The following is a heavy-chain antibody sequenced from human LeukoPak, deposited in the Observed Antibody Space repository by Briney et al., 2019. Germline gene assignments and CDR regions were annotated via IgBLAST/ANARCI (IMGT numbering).Heavy chain of an antibody. J-gene: IGHJ5*02. CDR1: GGTFSSYA. CDR2: IIPIFGTA. D-gene: IGHD5-24*01. CDR3: ARGGDGYRPFGTWFDP. Sequence: SVKDSCKASGGTFSSYAISWVRQAPGQGLKWMGGIIPIFGTANYAQKFQGRVTITTDESTSTAYMELSSLRSEDTAVYYCARGGDGYRPFGTWFDPWGQGTLVTVSS. V-gene: IGHV1-69*05.